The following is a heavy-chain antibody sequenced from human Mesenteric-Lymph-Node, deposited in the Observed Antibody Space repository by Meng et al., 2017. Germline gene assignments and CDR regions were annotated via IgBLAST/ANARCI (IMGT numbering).Heavy chain of an antibody. CDR2: IYPGDSDT. J-gene: IGHJ4*02. D-gene: IGHD3-10*01. CDR3: ARAMIRGVDPNFDY. CDR1: GFTVSSNY. V-gene: IGHV5-51*01. Sequence: GGSLRLSCAASGFTVSSNYMSWVRQAPGKGLEWMGIIYPGDSDTRYSPSFQGQVTISVDKSINTAYLQWYSLRASDTAIYYCARAMIRGVDPNFDYWGQGTLVTVSS.